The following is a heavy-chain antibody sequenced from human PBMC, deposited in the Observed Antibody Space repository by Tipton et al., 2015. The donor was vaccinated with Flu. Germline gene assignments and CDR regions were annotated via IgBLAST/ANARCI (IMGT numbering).Heavy chain of an antibody. Sequence: SLRLSCVGSGFTFSNYEVNWVRQAPGKGLEWVSYINVGGNTKYYADSVKGRFTISRDDAKNSLYLQMNSLRAEDTALYYCARKSSWTGYYTYNGMDVWGQGTTVIVS. CDR3: ARKSSWTGYYTYNGMDV. CDR2: INVGGNTK. D-gene: IGHD1-14*01. J-gene: IGHJ6*02. CDR1: GFTFSNYE. V-gene: IGHV3-48*03.